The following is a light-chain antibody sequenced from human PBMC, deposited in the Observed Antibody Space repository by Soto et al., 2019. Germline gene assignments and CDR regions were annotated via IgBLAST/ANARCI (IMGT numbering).Light chain of an antibody. CDR2: AVN. CDR1: SSDVGGYNY. CDR3: CSYAGSYTYV. V-gene: IGLV2-11*01. Sequence: QSALTQPRSVSGSPGQSVTISCTGTSSDVGGYNYVSWYQQHPGKAPKLMIYAVNARPSGVPDRFSGSKSGNTASLTISGLQAEDEADYYCCSYAGSYTYVFGTGTKVTFL. J-gene: IGLJ1*01.